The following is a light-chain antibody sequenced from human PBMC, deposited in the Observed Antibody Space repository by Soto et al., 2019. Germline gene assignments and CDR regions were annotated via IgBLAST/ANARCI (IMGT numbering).Light chain of an antibody. CDR3: QHYNSDPWT. CDR2: DSS. J-gene: IGKJ1*01. V-gene: IGKV1-5*01. CDR1: ETIRRW. Sequence: DIEMTQSPSTLSASVGDRVTITCRASETIRRWLAWYQQRPGKAPKVLIYDSSTLESGVPARFSGSGSETEFTLTISSLQPEDPATYYCQHYNSDPWTFGQGTKVEIQ.